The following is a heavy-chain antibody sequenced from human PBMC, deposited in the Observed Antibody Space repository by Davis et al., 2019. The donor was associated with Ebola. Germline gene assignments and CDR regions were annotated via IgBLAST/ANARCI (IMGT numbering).Heavy chain of an antibody. Sequence: GESLKISCAASGFTFSGSAMHWVRQASGKGLEWVGRIRSKANSYATAYAASVKGRFTISRDDSKNTAYLQMNSLKTEDTAVYYCARDKRYTFDYWGQGTLVTVSS. CDR2: IRSKANSYAT. CDR3: ARDKRYTFDY. D-gene: IGHD1-1*01. CDR1: GFTFSGSA. J-gene: IGHJ4*02. V-gene: IGHV3-73*01.